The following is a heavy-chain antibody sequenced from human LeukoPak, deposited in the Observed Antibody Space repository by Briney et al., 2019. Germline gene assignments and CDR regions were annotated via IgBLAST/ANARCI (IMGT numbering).Heavy chain of an antibody. CDR1: GASITSTTNS. Sequence: KPSETLSLTCTVSGASITSTTNSWGWIRQPPGGGLEWLGCFNYGETTYYNPSLKTRVTISVDTSMNQFSLRLTSVTAADTALYYCSRLVVAGLSVDLWGQGTLVTVSS. D-gene: IGHD6-19*01. CDR2: FNYGETT. V-gene: IGHV4-39*01. CDR3: SRLVVAGLSVDL. J-gene: IGHJ5*02.